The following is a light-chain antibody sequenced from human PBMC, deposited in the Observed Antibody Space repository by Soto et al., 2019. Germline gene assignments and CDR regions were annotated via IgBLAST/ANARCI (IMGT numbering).Light chain of an antibody. J-gene: IGKJ2*01. CDR2: DAA. CDR1: QSVSIW. V-gene: IGKV1-5*01. Sequence: IQMPQSPSTLSASVGDRVTITCRASQSVSIWLAWYQQKPGKAPRLLIYDAASLKTGVPSRFSGSGSGTNFTLTISSLHPDDFATYYCQYDSSFGQGTKVDIK. CDR3: QYDSS.